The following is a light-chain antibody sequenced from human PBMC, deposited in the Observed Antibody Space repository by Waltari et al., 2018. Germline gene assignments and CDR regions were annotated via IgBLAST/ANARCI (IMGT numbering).Light chain of an antibody. CDR3: QNHERLPAK. CDR1: QSVSKY. CDR2: AAS. Sequence: EVVLTQSPGTLSVSPGARATLSCRASQSVSKYLAWYPQRPVQTPRLLIYAASTGATGIPDRFSGRGYGTDFSLTISRLELEDFAVYYCQNHERLPAKFGQGTKGEIK. J-gene: IGKJ1*01. V-gene: IGKV3-20*01.